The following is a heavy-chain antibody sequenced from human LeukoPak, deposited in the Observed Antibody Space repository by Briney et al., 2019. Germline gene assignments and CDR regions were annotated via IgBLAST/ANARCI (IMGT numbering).Heavy chain of an antibody. D-gene: IGHD2-2*01. Sequence: SETLSLTCTVSGYSISSGYYWGWIRQPPGKGLEWIGSIYHSGSTYYNPSLKSRVTISVDTSKNQFSLKLSSVTAADTAVYYCARYAPFDYWGQGTLVTVSS. CDR1: GYSISSGYY. V-gene: IGHV4-38-2*02. J-gene: IGHJ4*02. CDR2: IYHSGST. CDR3: ARYAPFDY.